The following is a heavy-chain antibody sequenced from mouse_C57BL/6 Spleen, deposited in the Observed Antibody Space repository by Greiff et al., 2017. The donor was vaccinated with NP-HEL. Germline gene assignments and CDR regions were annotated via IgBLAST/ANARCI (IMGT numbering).Heavy chain of an antibody. CDR2: IYPSDSET. CDR3: ARSGGYDGWFAY. CDR1: GYTFTSYW. D-gene: IGHD2-2*01. J-gene: IGHJ3*01. Sequence: QVQLQQPGAELVRPGSSVKLSCKASGYTFTSYWMAWVKQRPGQGLEWIGNIYPSDSETHYNQKSKAKATLTVDKPSSTAYMQLSSLTSEDAAVYYCARSGGYDGWFAYWGQGTLVTVSA. V-gene: IGHV1-61*01.